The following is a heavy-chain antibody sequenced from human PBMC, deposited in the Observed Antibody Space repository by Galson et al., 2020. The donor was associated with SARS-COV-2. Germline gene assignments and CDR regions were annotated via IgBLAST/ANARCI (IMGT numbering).Heavy chain of an antibody. J-gene: IGHJ6*02. CDR3: TRAWGQYQQSALDYYGMDL. Sequence: GGSLRLSCKTSGFTFSHYWMYWVRQVPGEGLVWVSGVDGDGSSTLYADSVKGRVSTHRDNANNILYLQMNGVRGEDTGVYYCTRAWGQYQQSALDYYGMDLWGPGTTVTVSS. D-gene: IGHD3-16*01. V-gene: IGHV3-74*01. CDR2: VDGDGSST. CDR1: GFTFSHYW.